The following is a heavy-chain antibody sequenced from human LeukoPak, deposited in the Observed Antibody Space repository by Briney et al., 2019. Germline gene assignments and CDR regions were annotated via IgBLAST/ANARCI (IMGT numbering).Heavy chain of an antibody. J-gene: IGHJ4*02. D-gene: IGHD3-9*01. CDR3: AREYTYYDVLTGYDSMYYFDY. V-gene: IGHV1-2*02. CDR2: INPKSGGA. CDR1: GYTFTGYY. Sequence: ASVKVSCKASGYTFTGYYMHWVRQAPGQGLEWRGWINPKSGGADYPQKFQGRVTMTRDTSVSTAYLELSRLTYDDTAVYYCAREYTYYDVLTGYDSMYYFDYWGQGTLVTVSS.